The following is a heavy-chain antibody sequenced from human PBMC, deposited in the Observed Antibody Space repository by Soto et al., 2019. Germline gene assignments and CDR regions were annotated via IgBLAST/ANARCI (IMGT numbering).Heavy chain of an antibody. D-gene: IGHD1-7*01. CDR3: ARDMTRTVVPYFDF. CDR2: IIPISGAA. CDR1: GGTFISYV. V-gene: IGHV1-69*06. J-gene: IGHJ4*02. Sequence: QVLLVQSGAQVKNPVSSVKVSCKASGGTFISYVYNWVRQAPGQGLEWMGGIIPISGAANYAQKFQGRVTITADKSTSTSYMELSSLRSEDTAVYYCARDMTRTVVPYFDFWGQGTLVTVSS.